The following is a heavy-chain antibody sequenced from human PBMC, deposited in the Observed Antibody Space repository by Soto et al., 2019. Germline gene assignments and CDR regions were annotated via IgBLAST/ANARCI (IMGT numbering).Heavy chain of an antibody. D-gene: IGHD1-26*01. CDR3: ARGGGSDSFDY. J-gene: IGHJ4*02. CDR2: INHLETT. Sequence: SETLSLTCTVSGASITYGGYSWSWIRQTPGKGLEWIGYINHLETTFYNPSFESRLSLSIDRAKNQFSLNLNSMSAADRAVYFCARGGGSDSFDYWGQGILVTVS. CDR1: GASITYGGYS. V-gene: IGHV4-30-2*01.